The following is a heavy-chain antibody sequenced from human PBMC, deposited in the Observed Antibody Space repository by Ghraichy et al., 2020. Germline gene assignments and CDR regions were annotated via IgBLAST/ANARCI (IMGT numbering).Heavy chain of an antibody. CDR1: GGSFSGYY. D-gene: IGHD3-22*01. CDR3: ARVYYYDSYYYMDV. V-gene: IGHV4-34*01. CDR2: INHSGST. J-gene: IGHJ6*03. Sequence: TLSLTCAVYGGSFSGYYWSWIRQPPGKGLEWIGEINHSGSTNYNPSLKSRVTISVDTSKNQFSLKLSSVTAADTAVYYCARVYYYDSYYYMDVWGKGTTVTVSS.